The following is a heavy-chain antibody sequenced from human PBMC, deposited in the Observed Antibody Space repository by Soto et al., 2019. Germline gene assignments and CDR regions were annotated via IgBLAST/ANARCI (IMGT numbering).Heavy chain of an antibody. Sequence: ASVKVSCKASGYTFTRYAMHCVRQAPGQRLEWMGWINAGNGNTKYSQKFQGRVTITRDTSASTAYMELSSLRSEDTAVYYCARLYYDFWSGTEHNWFDPWGQGTLVTVSS. J-gene: IGHJ5*02. V-gene: IGHV1-3*01. CDR2: INAGNGNT. CDR1: GYTFTRYA. D-gene: IGHD3-3*01. CDR3: ARLYYDFWSGTEHNWFDP.